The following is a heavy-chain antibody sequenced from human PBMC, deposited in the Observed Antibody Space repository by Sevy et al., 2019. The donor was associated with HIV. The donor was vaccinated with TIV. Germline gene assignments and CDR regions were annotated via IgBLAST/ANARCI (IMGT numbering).Heavy chain of an antibody. Sequence: GGSLRLSCAASGFTFNSYSMHWIRQAPGKGLEWVATISFDGNNRHYADSVKGRFTISRDNSKNSLYLQMNSLRAEDTAVYYCAIERGYSNVATQFKCWGQGTLVTVSS. CDR1: GFTFNSYS. CDR2: ISFDGNNR. D-gene: IGHD5-12*01. CDR3: AIERGYSNVATQFKC. V-gene: IGHV3-30-3*01. J-gene: IGHJ1*01.